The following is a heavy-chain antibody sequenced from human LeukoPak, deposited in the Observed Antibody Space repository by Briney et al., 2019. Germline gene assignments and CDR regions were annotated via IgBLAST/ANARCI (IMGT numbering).Heavy chain of an antibody. CDR3: ARMTTGHDY. D-gene: IGHD4-17*01. J-gene: IGHJ4*02. V-gene: IGHV4-59*01. CDR1: GGSISSYY. CDR2: IYYSGST. Sequence: PSETLSLTCTVSGGSISSYYWSWVRQPPEKGLEWIGYIYYSGSTNYNPSLKSRVTISVDTSKNQFSLQLTSVTAADTAVYFCARMTTGHDYWGQGTLVTVSS.